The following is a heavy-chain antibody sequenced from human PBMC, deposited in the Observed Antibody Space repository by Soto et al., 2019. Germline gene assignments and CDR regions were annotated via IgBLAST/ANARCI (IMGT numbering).Heavy chain of an antibody. J-gene: IGHJ4*02. D-gene: IGHD3-22*01. Sequence: QVLLVQSGAEVKKPGSSVKVSCKASGGNISNYIISWVRQAAGQGLEWMGGIIPIFGTENYAQKFQGRVTIIANTSTSTAYMELSSLRSEDTAVYYCRMEMIRDRYDREKGQIDYWGQGTLVTVSS. V-gene: IGHV1-69*06. CDR2: IIPIFGTE. CDR1: GGNISNYI. CDR3: RMEMIRDRYDREKGQIDY.